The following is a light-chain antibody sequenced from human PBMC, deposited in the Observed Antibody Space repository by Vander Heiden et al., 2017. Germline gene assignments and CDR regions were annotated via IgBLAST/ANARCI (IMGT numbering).Light chain of an antibody. Sequence: QSVLTQPPSVSGAPGQRVTIPCPGSSSNIGAGYDVHWYQQLPGTAPKLLIYGNNNRPSGVPDRFSGSKSGTSASLAITGLQAEEEADYHCQSYDSSLSGWVFGGGTKLTVL. J-gene: IGLJ3*02. CDR1: SSNIGAGYD. CDR2: GNN. V-gene: IGLV1-40*01. CDR3: QSYDSSLSGWV.